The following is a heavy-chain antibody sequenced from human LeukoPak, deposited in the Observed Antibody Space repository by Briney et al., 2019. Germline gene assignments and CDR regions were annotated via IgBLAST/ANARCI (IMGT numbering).Heavy chain of an antibody. J-gene: IGHJ3*02. D-gene: IGHD5-24*01. CDR3: ARRWLQAFDI. CDR2: IYYSGGT. CDR1: GGSISGYY. Sequence: PSETLSLTCTVSGGSISGYYWSWIRQPPGKGLEWIGHIYYSGGTYYNPSLESRVTISIDTSKNQFSLKLTSVTAADTAIYYCARRWLQAFDIWGAGTILTVSS. V-gene: IGHV4-59*08.